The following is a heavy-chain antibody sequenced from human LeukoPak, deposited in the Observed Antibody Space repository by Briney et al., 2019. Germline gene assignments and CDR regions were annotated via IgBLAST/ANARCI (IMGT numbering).Heavy chain of an antibody. CDR3: TRHDEQQLLSFDY. CDR2: IRSKANSYAT. CDR1: GFTFSGSA. V-gene: IGHV3-73*01. D-gene: IGHD6-13*01. Sequence: GGSLRLSCAASGFTFSGSAMHWVRQASGKGLEWVGRIRSKANSYATAYAASVKGRFTISRDDSKNTAYLQMDSLKTEDTAVYYCTRHDEQQLLSFDYWGQGTLVTVSS. J-gene: IGHJ4*02.